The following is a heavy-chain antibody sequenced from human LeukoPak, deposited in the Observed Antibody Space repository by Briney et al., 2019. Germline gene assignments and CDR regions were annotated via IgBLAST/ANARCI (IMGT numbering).Heavy chain of an antibody. J-gene: IGHJ4*02. CDR2: MNPNSGNA. CDR3: ARRYSGSYYDY. Sequence: ASVKVSCKASGYTFTSYDINWVRQATGQGLEWMGWMNPNSGNAGYAQKFQGRVTMTRDTSTSTVYMELSSLRSEDTAVYYCARRYSGSYYDYWGQGTLVTVSS. D-gene: IGHD1-26*01. V-gene: IGHV1-8*01. CDR1: GYTFTSYD.